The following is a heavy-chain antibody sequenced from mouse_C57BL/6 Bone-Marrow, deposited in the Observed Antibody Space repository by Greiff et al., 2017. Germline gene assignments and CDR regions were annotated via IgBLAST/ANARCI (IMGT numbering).Heavy chain of an antibody. J-gene: IGHJ2*01. CDR1: GYTFTSYW. V-gene: IGHV1-72*01. CDR2: IDPNRGGT. Sequence: VQLQQPGAELVKPGASVKLSCKASGYTFTSYWMHWVKQRPGRGLEWIGRIDPNRGGTKYNEKFKSKATLTVDKPSSTAYMQLSSLTSEDSAVYYCAREVFITTVVAFDYWGQGTTLTVSS. CDR3: AREVFITTVVAFDY. D-gene: IGHD1-1*01.